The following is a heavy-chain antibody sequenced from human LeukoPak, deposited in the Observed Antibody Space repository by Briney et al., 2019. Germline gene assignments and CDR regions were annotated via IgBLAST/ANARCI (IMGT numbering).Heavy chain of an antibody. CDR1: GFTVSDNY. V-gene: IGHV3-53*01. J-gene: IGHJ4*02. Sequence: GGSLRLSCAVSGFTVSDNYMSWVRQAPGKGLEWVSLIYSGDTTLYADSVKGRFTISRDISKNTLYLQMNSLRAEDTAVYYCARRAGGYSHPYDYWGQGILVTVSS. CDR3: ARRAGGYSHPYDY. CDR2: IYSGDTT. D-gene: IGHD5-18*01.